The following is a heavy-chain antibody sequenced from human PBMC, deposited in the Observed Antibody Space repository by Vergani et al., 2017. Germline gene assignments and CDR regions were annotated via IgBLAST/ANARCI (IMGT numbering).Heavy chain of an antibody. CDR2: IYHTGSA. J-gene: IGHJ5*02. Sequence: QVQLQESGPGLVKPSETLSLTCAVSGYSISSGYYWGWIRQPPGKGLEWIGSIYHTGSAYYNPSLTSRVTVSVDTSMNQVSLKLNSVTAADTAVYYCVRTVALWFGETKDGGGFDPRGPGTLVTVSS. D-gene: IGHD3-10*01. CDR1: GYSISSGYY. CDR3: VRTVALWFGETKDGGGFDP. V-gene: IGHV4-38-2*01.